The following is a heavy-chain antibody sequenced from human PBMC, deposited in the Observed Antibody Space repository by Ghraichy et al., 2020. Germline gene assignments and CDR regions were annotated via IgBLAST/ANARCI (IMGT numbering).Heavy chain of an antibody. D-gene: IGHD3-22*01. J-gene: IGHJ3*01. V-gene: IGHV3-30*18. CDR2: QTYDGSNT. CDR1: GFTFSSHG. Sequence: GESLNISCAASGFTFSSHGFFWIRQAPGKGLEWVAGQTYDGSNTYYADSVKGRFTISRDNSRNTLYLEMNSLRPEDTALYYCAKGYYDSSAYYETYFFDVWGQGTMVIVSS. CDR3: AKGYYDSSAYYETYFFDV.